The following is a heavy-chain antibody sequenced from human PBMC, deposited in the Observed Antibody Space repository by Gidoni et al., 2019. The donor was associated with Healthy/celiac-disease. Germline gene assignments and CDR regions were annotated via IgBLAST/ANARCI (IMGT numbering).Heavy chain of an antibody. Sequence: EVQLLESGGGLVQPGGSLRLSCAASGFTFSSYAMSWVRQSPGKGLEWVSAISGSGGSTYYADSVKGRFTISRDNSKNKLYLQMNSRRAEDTAVYYCAKRDIVVVPAASNWFDPWGQGTLVTVSS. CDR3: AKRDIVVVPAASNWFDP. D-gene: IGHD2-2*01. V-gene: IGHV3-23*01. CDR2: ISGSGGST. J-gene: IGHJ5*02. CDR1: GFTFSSYA.